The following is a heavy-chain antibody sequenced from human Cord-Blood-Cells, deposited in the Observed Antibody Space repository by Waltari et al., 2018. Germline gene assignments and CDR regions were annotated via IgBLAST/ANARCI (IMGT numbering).Heavy chain of an antibody. CDR1: GFTFDDYA. CDR2: ISGDGGST. V-gene: IGHV3-43*02. Sequence: EVQLVESGGGVVQPGGSLRLSCAASGFTFDDYAMHWVRPAPGTGLEWVSLISGDGGSTYYADSVKGRFTISRDNSKNSLYLQMNSLRTEDTALYYCAILRITMVRGVIYGMDVWGQGTTVTVSS. D-gene: IGHD3-10*01. J-gene: IGHJ6*02. CDR3: AILRITMVRGVIYGMDV.